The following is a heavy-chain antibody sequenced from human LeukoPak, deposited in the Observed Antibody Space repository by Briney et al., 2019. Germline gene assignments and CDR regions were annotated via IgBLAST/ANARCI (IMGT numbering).Heavy chain of an antibody. V-gene: IGHV4-59*11. J-gene: IGHJ6*02. D-gene: IGHD4-17*01. Sequence: SETLSLTCAVSGGSMNSHYWSWIRQPPGKGLEWIGFIHSSGDSNQNPSLRSRAAISLDTSKNQFSLRLSSVTVADTAVYYCAGDGARLTGTSGMDVWGHGTTVTVSS. CDR1: GGSMNSHY. CDR2: IHSSGDS. CDR3: AGDGARLTGTSGMDV.